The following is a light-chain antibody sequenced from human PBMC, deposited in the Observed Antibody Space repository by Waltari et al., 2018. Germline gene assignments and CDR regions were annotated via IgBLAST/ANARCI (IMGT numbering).Light chain of an antibody. CDR2: SNN. CDR1: SSNIGNNT. V-gene: IGLV1-44*01. Sequence: QSVLTQPPSASGTPGQMVTISCSGSSSNIGNNTVNWYQQLPGTAPKLLMYSNNQRPSGVPDRFSGSKSGTSASLAISGLQSEDEADYYCAAWDDSLNGPVFGGGTKLTVL. J-gene: IGLJ2*01. CDR3: AAWDDSLNGPV.